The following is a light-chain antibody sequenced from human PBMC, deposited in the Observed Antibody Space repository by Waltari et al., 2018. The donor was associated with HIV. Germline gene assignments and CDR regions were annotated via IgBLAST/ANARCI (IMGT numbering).Light chain of an antibody. CDR1: SSAVGNYNL. V-gene: IGLV2-23*01. CDR3: SSYGGSSIWL. CDR2: EAI. J-gene: IGLJ2*01. Sequence: QSALTQPASVSGSPGPSITISCTGTSSAVGNYNLVSWYQQHPGKAPKLIIYEAIKRPSGVSDRISGSKSASTASLTISGLQADDEADYFCSSYGGSSIWLFGGGTKLTVL.